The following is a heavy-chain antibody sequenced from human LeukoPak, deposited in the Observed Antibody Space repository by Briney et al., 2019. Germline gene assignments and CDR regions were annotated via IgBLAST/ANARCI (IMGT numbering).Heavy chain of an antibody. CDR1: GFTFSSYS. CDR3: AREPNYGSGSYVDY. D-gene: IGHD3-10*01. Sequence: PGGSLRLSCAASGFTFSSYSMNWVRQAPWKGLEWVSSISSSSSYIYYADSVKGRFTISRDNAKNSLYLQMNSLRAEDTAVYYCAREPNYGSGSYVDYWGQGTLVTVSS. CDR2: ISSSSSYI. V-gene: IGHV3-21*01. J-gene: IGHJ4*02.